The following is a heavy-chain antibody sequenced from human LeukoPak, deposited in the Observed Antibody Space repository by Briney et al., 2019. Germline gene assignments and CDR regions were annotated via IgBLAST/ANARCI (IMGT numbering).Heavy chain of an antibody. V-gene: IGHV3-48*03. D-gene: IGHD3-22*01. CDR3: ARDPARLDYYDSSGLDY. Sequence: GGSLRLSCAASGFTFSSYEMNWVRQAPGKGLEWVSYISSSGSTIYYADSVKGRFTISRDNAKNSLYLQMNSLRAEDTAVYYCARDPARLDYYDSSGLDYWGQGTLVTVSS. CDR1: GFTFSSYE. CDR2: ISSSGSTI. J-gene: IGHJ4*02.